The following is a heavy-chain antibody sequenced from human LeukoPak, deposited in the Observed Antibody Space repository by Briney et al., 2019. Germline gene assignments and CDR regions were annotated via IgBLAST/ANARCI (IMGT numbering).Heavy chain of an antibody. CDR1: GGSISSSSYC. D-gene: IGHD3-16*02. CDR2: IYYSGST. J-gene: IGHJ4*02. CDR3: ARQGFYDYVWGSYRYCFDY. V-gene: IGHV4-39*01. Sequence: SETLSLTCTVSGGSISSSSYCWGWIRQPPGKGLEWIGSIYYSGSTYYNPSLKSRVTISVDTSKNQFSLKLSSVTAADTAVYYCARQGFYDYVWGSYRYCFDYWGQGTLVTVSS.